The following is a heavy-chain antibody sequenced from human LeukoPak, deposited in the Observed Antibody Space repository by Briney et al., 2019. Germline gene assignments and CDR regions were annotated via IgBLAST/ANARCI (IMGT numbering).Heavy chain of an antibody. CDR2: IGGGGENT. J-gene: IGHJ4*02. V-gene: IGHV3-53*01. Sequence: GGSLRLSCAAPGFTVSSNYMSWVRQAPGKGLEWLSTIGGGGENTYYADSVRGRFTISRDNSKNTVYLQMKSLRAEDTAVYFCAKVLTGSQDYWGQGTLVTVSS. CDR1: GFTVSSNY. D-gene: IGHD7-27*01. CDR3: AKVLTGSQDY.